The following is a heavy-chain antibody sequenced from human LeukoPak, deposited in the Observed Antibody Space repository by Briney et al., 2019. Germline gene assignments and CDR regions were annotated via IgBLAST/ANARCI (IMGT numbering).Heavy chain of an antibody. CDR2: IASDGSST. Sequence: QPGGSLRPSCAASGFTFSSYWMNWVRQAPGKGLVWVSRIASDGSSTTYADSVKGRFSISRDNAKNTLYLQMNSLRVEDTAVYYCARGRPHGNDYWGQGTLVTVSS. D-gene: IGHD4-23*01. V-gene: IGHV3-74*01. CDR3: ARGRPHGNDY. CDR1: GFTFSSYW. J-gene: IGHJ4*02.